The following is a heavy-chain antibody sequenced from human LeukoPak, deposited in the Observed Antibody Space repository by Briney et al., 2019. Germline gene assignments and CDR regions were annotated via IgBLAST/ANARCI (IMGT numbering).Heavy chain of an antibody. CDR3: ATLVIAVAGGFGDY. CDR2: INPNSGGT. D-gene: IGHD6-19*01. Sequence: ASVKVSCKASGYTFTGYYMHWVRQAPGQGLEWMGWINPNSGGTNCAQKFEGRVTMTRDTSISTGYMELSRLRSDDTAVYYCATLVIAVAGGFGDYWGQGTLVTVSS. V-gene: IGHV1-2*02. CDR1: GYTFTGYY. J-gene: IGHJ4*02.